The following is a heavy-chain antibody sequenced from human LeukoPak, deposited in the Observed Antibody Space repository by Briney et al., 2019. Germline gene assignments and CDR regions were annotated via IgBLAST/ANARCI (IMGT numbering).Heavy chain of an antibody. CDR3: AREVGRAFNDYGDSKNHDAFDI. CDR1: GYTFTSYY. D-gene: IGHD4-17*01. J-gene: IGHJ3*02. CDR2: INPSGGST. Sequence: GASVKVSCKASGYTFTSYYMHWVRQAPGQGLEWMGIINPSGGSTSYAQKFQGRVTMTRDTSTSTVYMELSSLRSEDTAVYYCAREVGRAFNDYGDSKNHDAFDIWGQGTMVTVSS. V-gene: IGHV1-46*01.